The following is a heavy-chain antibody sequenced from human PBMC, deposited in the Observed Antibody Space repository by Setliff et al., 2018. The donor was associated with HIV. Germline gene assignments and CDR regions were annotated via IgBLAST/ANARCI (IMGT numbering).Heavy chain of an antibody. D-gene: IGHD3-22*01. V-gene: IGHV1-2*06. CDR2: INPNSGGT. CDR3: ARGPRGYDSSYYFDY. J-gene: IGHJ4*02. CDR1: GYTFTGYY. Sequence: SVKVSCKASGYTFTGYYMHWVRQAPGQGLEWMGRINPNSGGTKYGQKSQGRVTMTRDTSIITAYMQLDRLGSDDTAVYYCARGPRGYDSSYYFDYWGQGTLVTVSS.